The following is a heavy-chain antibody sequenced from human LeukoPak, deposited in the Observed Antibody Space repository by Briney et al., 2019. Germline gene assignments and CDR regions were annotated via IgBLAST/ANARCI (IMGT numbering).Heavy chain of an antibody. V-gene: IGHV4-30-2*01. CDR3: ARDRGGYTYSHDY. D-gene: IGHD5-18*01. J-gene: IGHJ4*02. CDR2: IYHSGST. CDR1: GGSISSGGYY. Sequence: SETLSLTCTVSGGSISSGGYYWSWIRQPPGKGLEWIGYIYHSGSTYYNPSLKSRVTISMDKSKNQLSLKLNFVIAADTAVYYCARDRGGYTYSHDYWGQGTLVTVSS.